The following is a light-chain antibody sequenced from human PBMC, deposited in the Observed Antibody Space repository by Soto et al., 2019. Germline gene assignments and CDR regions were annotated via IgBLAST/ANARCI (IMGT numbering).Light chain of an antibody. CDR3: SSYATGTTPVV. J-gene: IGLJ2*01. V-gene: IGLV2-14*01. CDR2: EVT. CDR1: SSDIGAYDY. Sequence: QSVLTQPASLSGSPGQSITISCTGTSSDIGAYDYVSWFQQHPGKAPKLMIYEVTYRPSGVSYRFSGSKSGNTASLTISGLQTEDEADYFCSSYATGTTPVVFGGGTKLTVL.